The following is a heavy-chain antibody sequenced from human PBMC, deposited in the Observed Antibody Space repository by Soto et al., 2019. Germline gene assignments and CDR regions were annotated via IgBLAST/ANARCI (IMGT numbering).Heavy chain of an antibody. CDR3: ARHVVGATEGAFDI. V-gene: IGHV4-59*08. J-gene: IGHJ3*02. CDR1: GGSISSYY. CDR2: IYYSGST. D-gene: IGHD1-26*01. Sequence: QVQLQESGPGLVKPSETLSLTCTVSGGSISSYYWSWIRQPPGKGLEWIGYIYYSGSTNYNPSLKSRVTISVDTSKNQFSLKLSSVTAADTAVYYCARHVVGATEGAFDIWGQGTMVTVSS.